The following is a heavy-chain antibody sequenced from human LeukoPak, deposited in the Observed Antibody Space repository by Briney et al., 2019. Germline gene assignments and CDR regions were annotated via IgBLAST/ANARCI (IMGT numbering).Heavy chain of an antibody. V-gene: IGHV3-74*01. CDR1: GFTFSSYW. CDR3: TTEIYYSDSSGYYFDY. CDR2: INNDGGTT. D-gene: IGHD3-22*01. J-gene: IGHJ4*02. Sequence: PGGSLRLSCAASGFTFSSYWMHWVRQAPGKGLVWVSRINNDGGTTNYADSVKGRFTISRDNVKNTLYLQMNSLKTEDTAVYYCTTEIYYSDSSGYYFDYWGQGTLVPVSS.